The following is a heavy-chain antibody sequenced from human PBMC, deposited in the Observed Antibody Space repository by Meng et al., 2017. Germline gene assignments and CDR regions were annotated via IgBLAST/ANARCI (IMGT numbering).Heavy chain of an antibody. CDR3: AKHLSGSYTFDY. J-gene: IGHJ4*02. D-gene: IGHD1-26*01. Sequence: GESLKISCAASGFTFSSNYMSWVRRAPGKGLEWVSAIGRGTDTYYADSVKGRFTISRDKSKNTLYLEMNSLRVEDTAVYYCAKHLSGSYTFDYWGQGTLVTGAS. CDR2: IGRGTDT. CDR1: GFTFSSNY. V-gene: IGHV3-23*01.